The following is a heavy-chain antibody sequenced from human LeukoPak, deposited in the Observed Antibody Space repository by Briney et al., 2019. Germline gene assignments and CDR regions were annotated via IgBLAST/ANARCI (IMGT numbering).Heavy chain of an antibody. D-gene: IGHD2-2*01. J-gene: IGHJ6*02. CDR2: ISSSSTI. CDR3: ARCIVVVPPWHYYYGMDV. CDR1: GFTFSSYS. V-gene: IGHV3-48*02. Sequence: PGGSLRLSCAASGFTFSSYSMNWVRQAPGKGLEWVSYISSSSTIYYADSVKGRFTISRDNAKNSLYLQMNSLRDEDTAVYYCARCIVVVPPWHYYYGMDVWGQGTTVTVSS.